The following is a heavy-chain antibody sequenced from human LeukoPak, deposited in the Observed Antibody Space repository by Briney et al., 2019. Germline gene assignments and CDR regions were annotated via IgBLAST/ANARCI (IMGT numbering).Heavy chain of an antibody. J-gene: IGHJ4*02. CDR1: GGSISSSSEY. V-gene: IGHV4-39*01. CDR2: IYYSGST. D-gene: IGHD3-9*01. CDR3: ARHGERYFRSYYFDY. Sequence: PSETLSLTCTVSGGSISSSSEYWGWVRQPPGKGLGWVGSIYYSGSTYYNPSLKSRVTISVDTSKNQFSLKLSSVTAADTAVYYCARHGERYFRSYYFDYWGQGTLVTVSS.